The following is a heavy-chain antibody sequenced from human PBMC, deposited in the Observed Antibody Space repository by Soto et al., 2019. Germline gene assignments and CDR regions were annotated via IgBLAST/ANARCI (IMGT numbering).Heavy chain of an antibody. CDR3: AKDDCSGGSCYSGLPYYFDY. CDR2: ISGSGGST. Sequence: SLRLSCAASGFTFSSYAMSWVRQAPGKGLEWVSAISGSGGSTYYADSVKGRFTISRDNSKNTLYLQMNSLRAEDTAVYYCAKDDCSGGSCYSGLPYYFDYWGQGTLVTVSS. V-gene: IGHV3-23*01. CDR1: GFTFSSYA. J-gene: IGHJ4*02. D-gene: IGHD2-15*01.